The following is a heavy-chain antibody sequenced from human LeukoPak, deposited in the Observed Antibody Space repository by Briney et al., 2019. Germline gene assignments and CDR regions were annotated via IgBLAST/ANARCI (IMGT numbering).Heavy chain of an antibody. CDR2: ISAYNGNT. D-gene: IGHD4-23*01. Sequence: ASVKVSCKASGYTFTSYGISWVRQAPGQGLEWMGWISAYNGNTNYAQKLQGRVTMTTDTSTSTAYMELRSLRSDDTAVYYCASVYYDGNPDAFDIWGQGTMVTVSS. CDR1: GYTFTSYG. J-gene: IGHJ3*02. CDR3: ASVYYDGNPDAFDI. V-gene: IGHV1-18*01.